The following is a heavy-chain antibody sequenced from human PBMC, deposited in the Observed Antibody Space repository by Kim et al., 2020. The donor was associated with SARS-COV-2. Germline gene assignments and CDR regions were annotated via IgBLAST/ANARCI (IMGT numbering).Heavy chain of an antibody. D-gene: IGHD1-1*01. CDR2: ISYDGGNK. CDR1: GFTFSTYG. V-gene: IGHV3-33*05. J-gene: IGHJ4*02. CDR3: AGDLESRAWNGGY. Sequence: GGSLILSCAASGFTFSTYGMHWVRQAPGKGLEWVAGISYDGGNKFYEGSVKGRLTISRDNSKNTLYLQMNSLRVEDTAVYYCAGDLESRAWNGGYWGQGTLVTVSS.